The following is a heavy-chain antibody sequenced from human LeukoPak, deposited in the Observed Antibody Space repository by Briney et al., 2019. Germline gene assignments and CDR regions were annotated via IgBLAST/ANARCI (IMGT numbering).Heavy chain of an antibody. Sequence: ASVKVSCKASGYTFTSYYMHWVRQAPGQGLEWMGIINPSGGSTSYAQKFQGRVTMTRDTSTSTVYMELSSLRSEDTAVYYCARARDYYDSSGYYYFDYWGQGTPVTVSS. CDR1: GYTFTSYY. D-gene: IGHD3-22*01. CDR3: ARARDYYDSSGYYYFDY. CDR2: INPSGGST. J-gene: IGHJ4*02. V-gene: IGHV1-46*01.